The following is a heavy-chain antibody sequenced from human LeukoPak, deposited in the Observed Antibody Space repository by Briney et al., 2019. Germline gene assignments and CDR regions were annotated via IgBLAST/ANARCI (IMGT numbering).Heavy chain of an antibody. V-gene: IGHV1-18*01. Sequence: ASVKVSCKASGCTFNSYGITWVRQAPGQGLEWMAWISVYNGNRRYAQNFQGRVTLTTDKTTTTPYSDLTSLRSDDTATYYCARDGRFEYSHLYYFDYWGQGTLVTVSS. J-gene: IGHJ4*02. D-gene: IGHD6-6*01. CDR2: ISVYNGNR. CDR1: GCTFNSYG. CDR3: ARDGRFEYSHLYYFDY.